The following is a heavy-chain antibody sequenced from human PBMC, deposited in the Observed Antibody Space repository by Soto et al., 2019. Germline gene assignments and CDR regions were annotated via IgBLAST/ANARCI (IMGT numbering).Heavy chain of an antibody. CDR3: ARDNCRGDSCYLNWFDP. CDR2: INAGNGDT. D-gene: IGHD2-15*01. V-gene: IGHV1-3*05. Sequence: QVQLVQSGAEEKKPGASVKVSCKASGYTFNSYAMHWVRQAPGQRLEWMGWINAGNGDTKYSQKFQGRVTITRDTSASTAYMELSSLRSEDTAVYYCARDNCRGDSCYLNWFDPWGQGTLVTVSS. CDR1: GYTFNSYA. J-gene: IGHJ5*02.